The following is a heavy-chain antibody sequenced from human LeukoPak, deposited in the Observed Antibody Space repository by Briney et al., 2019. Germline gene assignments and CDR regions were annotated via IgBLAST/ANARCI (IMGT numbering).Heavy chain of an antibody. V-gene: IGHV1-3*01. D-gene: IGHD2-15*01. Sequence: ASVKVSCKASGYTFTSYAMHWVRQAPGQRLEWMGWINAGNGNTKYSQKFQGRVTITRDTSASTACMELSSLRSEDTAVYYCARAVVVVAAFDYWGQGTLVTVSS. CDR1: GYTFTSYA. CDR2: INAGNGNT. J-gene: IGHJ4*02. CDR3: ARAVVVVAAFDY.